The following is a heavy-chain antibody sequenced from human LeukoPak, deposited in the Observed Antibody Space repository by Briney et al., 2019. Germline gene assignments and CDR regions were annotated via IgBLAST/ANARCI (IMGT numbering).Heavy chain of an antibody. CDR3: ARETAAGFDY. CDR1: GFTFSSYS. CDR2: VSGSGGST. J-gene: IGHJ4*02. V-gene: IGHV3-23*01. Sequence: GGSLSLSCAASGFTFSSYSMTWVRQAPGKGLEWVSVVSGSGGSTYYADSVKGRFAISRDNSKNTLYLQMNSLRAEDTAVYYCARETAAGFDYWGQGTLVTVSS. D-gene: IGHD6-13*01.